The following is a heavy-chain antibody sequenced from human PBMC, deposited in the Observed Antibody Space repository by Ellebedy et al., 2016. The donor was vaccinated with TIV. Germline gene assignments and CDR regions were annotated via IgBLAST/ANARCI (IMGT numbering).Heavy chain of an antibody. CDR1: GGTFSRYA. J-gene: IGHJ4*02. D-gene: IGHD6-19*01. CDR2: SIPIFGTA. V-gene: IGHV1-69*13. CDR3: ARGREGQWLVDFDS. Sequence: AASVKVSCKASGGTFSRYAISWARQAPGQGLEWMGGSIPIFGTANYAQKFQGRVTITADESTSTAYMELSSLRSEDTAVYYCARGREGQWLVDFDSWGQGTLVTVSS.